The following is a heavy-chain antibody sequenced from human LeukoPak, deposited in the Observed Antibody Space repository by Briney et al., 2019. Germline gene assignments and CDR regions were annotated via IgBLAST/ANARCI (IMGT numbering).Heavy chain of an antibody. Sequence: SETLSLTCAVYGGSFSGYYWSWIRQPPGKGLEWIGEINHSGSTNYNPSLKSRVTISVDTSKNQFSLKLSSVTAADTAVYYCARDANYYYDSSGYYFDYWGQGTLVTVSS. J-gene: IGHJ4*02. CDR1: GGSFSGYY. CDR3: ARDANYYYDSSGYYFDY. CDR2: INHSGST. V-gene: IGHV4-34*01. D-gene: IGHD3-22*01.